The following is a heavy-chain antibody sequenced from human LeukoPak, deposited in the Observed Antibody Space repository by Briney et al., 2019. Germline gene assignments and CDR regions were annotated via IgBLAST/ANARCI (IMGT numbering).Heavy chain of an antibody. Sequence: PSETLSLACTVSGGSISRSSYYWGWIRQPPGKGLEWIGSIYYSGSTYYNPSLKSRVTISVDTSKSQFSLKLSSVTAADTAVYYCARANYGSGSYYIGAFDIWGQGTMVTVSS. D-gene: IGHD3-10*01. CDR3: ARANYGSGSYYIGAFDI. CDR2: IYYSGST. V-gene: IGHV4-39*07. J-gene: IGHJ3*02. CDR1: GGSISRSSYY.